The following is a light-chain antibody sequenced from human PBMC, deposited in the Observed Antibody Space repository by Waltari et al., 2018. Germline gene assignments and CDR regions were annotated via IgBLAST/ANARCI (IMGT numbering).Light chain of an antibody. CDR1: GGHAAYA. J-gene: IGLJ2*01. Sequence: QLVVTQSPSASASLGASVKLTCTLSGGHAAYAITWHQKQSEKRPRFLMRVNSDGGHTKGDGVPDRFSGSSSGAERYLTISSLQSEDEADYYCQSWDTGTVVFGGGTKVTVL. CDR3: QSWDTGTVV. V-gene: IGLV4-69*01. CDR2: VNSDGGH.